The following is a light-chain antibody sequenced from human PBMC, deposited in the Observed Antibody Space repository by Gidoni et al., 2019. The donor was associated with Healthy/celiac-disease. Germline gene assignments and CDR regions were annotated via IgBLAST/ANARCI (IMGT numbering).Light chain of an antibody. Sequence: QSVLTQPPSVSGAPGQRVTISCTWRSSNIGAGYDVHWYQQLPGTAPKPLIYGNSNRPSGVPDRFSGSKSGTSASLAITGLQAEDEADYYCQSYDSSLSGRVVFSGGTKLTVL. J-gene: IGLJ2*01. CDR2: GNS. V-gene: IGLV1-40*01. CDR3: QSYDSSLSGRVV. CDR1: SSNIGAGYD.